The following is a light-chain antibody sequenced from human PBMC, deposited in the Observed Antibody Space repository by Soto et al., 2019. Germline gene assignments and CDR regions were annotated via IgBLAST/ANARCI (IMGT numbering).Light chain of an antibody. CDR3: GTWDSSLSAGRYV. V-gene: IGLV1-51*01. CDR1: SSNIGNNY. Sequence: QAVLTQPPSVSAAPGQKVTISCSGSSSNIGNNYVSWYQHLPGTAPKLLIYDNNKRPSGIPDRFSGSKSGTSATLGITGLQTGDEADYYCGTWDSSLSAGRYVFGTGTKLTVL. J-gene: IGLJ1*01. CDR2: DNN.